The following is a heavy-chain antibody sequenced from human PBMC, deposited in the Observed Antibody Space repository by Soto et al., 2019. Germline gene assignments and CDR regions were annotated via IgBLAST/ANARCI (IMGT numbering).Heavy chain of an antibody. CDR1: GFTFSSYG. CDR3: ARGIAARPLFDY. Sequence: SLRLSCAASGFTFSSYGMHWVRQAPGKGLEWVAVIWYDGSNKYYADSVKGRFTISRDNSKNTLYLQMNSLRAEDTAVYYCARGIAARPLFDYWGQGTLVTVSS. J-gene: IGHJ4*02. D-gene: IGHD6-6*01. CDR2: IWYDGSNK. V-gene: IGHV3-33*01.